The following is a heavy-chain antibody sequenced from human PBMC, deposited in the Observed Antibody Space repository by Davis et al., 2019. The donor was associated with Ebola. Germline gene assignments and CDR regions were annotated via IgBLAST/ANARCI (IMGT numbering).Heavy chain of an antibody. Sequence: ASVKVSCKASGYTFTSYTITWVRQAPGQGLEWMGWINPNSGVTTYAQKFQGRVTMTRDRSINTAYMELNSLTSDDTATYFCASGDTHEFWGRGTLVTVSS. V-gene: IGHV1-2*02. J-gene: IGHJ2*01. CDR3: ASGDTHEF. CDR2: INPNSGVT. CDR1: GYTFTSYT.